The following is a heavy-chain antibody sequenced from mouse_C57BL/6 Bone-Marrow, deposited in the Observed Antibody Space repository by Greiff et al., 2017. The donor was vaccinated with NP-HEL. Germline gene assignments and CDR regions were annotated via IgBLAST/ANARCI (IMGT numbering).Heavy chain of an antibody. CDR1: GYTFTDYY. V-gene: IGHV1-19*01. D-gene: IGHD1-1*02. Sequence: EVQLQESGPVLVKPGASVKMSCKASGYTFTDYYMNWVKQSHGKSLEWIGVINPYNGGTSYNQKFKGKATLTVDKSSSTAYMELNSLTSEDSAVYYCARGTMGYFDVWGTGTTVTVSS. CDR3: ARGTMGYFDV. CDR2: INPYNGGT. J-gene: IGHJ1*03.